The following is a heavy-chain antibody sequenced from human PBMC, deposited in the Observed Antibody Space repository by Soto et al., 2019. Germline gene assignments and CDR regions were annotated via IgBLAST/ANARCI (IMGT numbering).Heavy chain of an antibody. CDR2: IYYSGST. CDR1: GGSISSYY. CDR3: ARDGNFWSGYYSFDSYYYYMDV. D-gene: IGHD3-3*01. V-gene: IGHV4-59*01. J-gene: IGHJ6*03. Sequence: LSLTCTVSGGSISSYYWSWIRQPPGKGLEWIGYIYYSGSTNYNPSLKSRVTISVDTSKNQFSLKLSSVTAADTAVYYCARDGNFWSGYYSFDSYYYYMDVWGKGTTVTVSS.